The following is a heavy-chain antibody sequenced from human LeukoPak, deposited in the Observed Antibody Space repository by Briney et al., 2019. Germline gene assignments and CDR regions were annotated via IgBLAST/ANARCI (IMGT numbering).Heavy chain of an antibody. J-gene: IGHJ4*02. CDR2: INSDGSST. Sequence: PGGSLRLSCAASGFTFSSCWMHWVRQAPGKGLVWVSRINSDGSSTSYADSVKGRFTISRDNAKNTLYLQMNSLRAEDTAVYYCAREGGYSSGWPFDYWGQGTLVTVSS. CDR1: GFTFSSCW. V-gene: IGHV3-74*01. CDR3: AREGGYSSGWPFDY. D-gene: IGHD6-19*01.